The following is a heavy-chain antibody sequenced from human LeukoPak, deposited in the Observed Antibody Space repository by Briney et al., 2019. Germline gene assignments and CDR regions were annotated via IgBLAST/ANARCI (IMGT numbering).Heavy chain of an antibody. CDR3: AKDGYSSSWYRGKYFDY. CDR2: ISGSGGST. D-gene: IGHD6-13*01. CDR1: GFTFSSYA. J-gene: IGHJ4*02. V-gene: IGHV3-23*01. Sequence: GGSLRLSCAASGFTFSSYAMSWVRQAPGKGLEWVSAISGSGGSTYYADAVKGRFTISRDNSKNTLYLQMNSLRAEDTAVYYCAKDGYSSSWYRGKYFDYWGQGTLVTVSS.